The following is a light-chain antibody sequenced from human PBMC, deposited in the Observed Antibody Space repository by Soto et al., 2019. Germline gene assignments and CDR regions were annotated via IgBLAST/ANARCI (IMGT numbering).Light chain of an antibody. Sequence: DIQMTQSPSTLSASVGDRVTINCRASQNIERWLAWYQQKPGKSPKLLLYDVSSLESGVPSRFSGSGSGTEFILTITGLQPDDFATYFCQPFKSGTWTFGQGTKVEVK. J-gene: IGKJ1*01. CDR1: QNIERW. CDR3: QPFKSGTWT. CDR2: DVS. V-gene: IGKV1-5*01.